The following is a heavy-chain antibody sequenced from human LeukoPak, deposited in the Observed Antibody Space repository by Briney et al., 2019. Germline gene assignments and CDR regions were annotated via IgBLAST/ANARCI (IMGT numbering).Heavy chain of an antibody. CDR1: GFTFSTYD. CDR3: ARKGLGGELGGFDS. D-gene: IGHD1-26*01. J-gene: IGHJ4*02. V-gene: IGHV3-30*03. CDR2: ISYDGSNK. Sequence: GGSLRLSCAASGFTFSTYDIHWVRQAPGKGLEWVAVISYDGSNKDYADSVKGRFTISRDNSKNTVYLQMNSLRVEDTAIYYCARKGLGGELGGFDSWGQGTLVTVSS.